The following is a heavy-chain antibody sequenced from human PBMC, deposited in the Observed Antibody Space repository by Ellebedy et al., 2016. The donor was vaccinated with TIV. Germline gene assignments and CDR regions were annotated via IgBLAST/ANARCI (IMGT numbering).Heavy chain of an antibody. CDR2: IWYDGSNK. V-gene: IGHV3-33*08. CDR3: ARHDWFEP. J-gene: IGHJ5*02. CDR1: GFTFSSYA. Sequence: GGSLRLXCAASGFTFSSYAMSWVRQAPGKGLEWVAVIWYDGSNKYYADSVKGRFTISRDNSKNTLYLQMNSLRAEDTAVYYCARHDWFEPWGQGTLVTVSS.